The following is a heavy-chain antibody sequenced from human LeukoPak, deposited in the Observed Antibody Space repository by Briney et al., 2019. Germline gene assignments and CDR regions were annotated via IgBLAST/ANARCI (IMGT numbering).Heavy chain of an antibody. CDR2: ISASLGTP. CDR1: GFTFSSFA. D-gene: IGHD6-19*01. J-gene: IGHJ4*02. CDR3: AKKHCPTSGWIDS. Sequence: GGSLRLSCTASGFTFSSFAMGWVRHAPGKGLECVSTISASLGTPYYSDSVKGRFTISRDNSKNTVSLEMNSLRAEDTAVYYCAKKHCPTSGWIDSWGQRALVTVSS. V-gene: IGHV3-23*01.